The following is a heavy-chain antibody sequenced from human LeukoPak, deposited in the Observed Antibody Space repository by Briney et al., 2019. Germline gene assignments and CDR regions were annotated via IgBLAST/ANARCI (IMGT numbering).Heavy chain of an antibody. J-gene: IGHJ6*02. CDR2: TYYRSKWYN. CDR1: GDSVSSNSAA. V-gene: IGHV6-1*01. D-gene: IGHD1-1*01. Sequence: SQTLSLTCAISGDSVSSNSAAWNWIRQSPSRGLEWLGRTYYRSKWYNDYAVSVKSRITINPDTSKNQFSLQLNSVTPEDTAVYYCARGAWNRGDYYYYGMDVWGQGTTVTVSS. CDR3: ARGAWNRGDYYYYGMDV.